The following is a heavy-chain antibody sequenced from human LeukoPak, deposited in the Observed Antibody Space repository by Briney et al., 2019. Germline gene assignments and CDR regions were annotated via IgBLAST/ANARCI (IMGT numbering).Heavy chain of an antibody. J-gene: IGHJ4*02. D-gene: IGHD3-10*01. CDR3: ARMKYDSGSYRFDH. CDR2: IFISGNT. CDR1: GGSISSSSYY. Sequence: SETLSLTCTVSGGSISSSSYYWSWIRQPAGKGLEWIGRIFISGNTNYNPSLKSRVTMSVDTSKNQFSLKLSSVTAADTAVYYCARMKYDSGSYRFDHWGQGILVTVSS. V-gene: IGHV4-61*02.